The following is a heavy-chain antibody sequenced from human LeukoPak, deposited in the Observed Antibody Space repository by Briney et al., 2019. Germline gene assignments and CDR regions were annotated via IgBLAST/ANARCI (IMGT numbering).Heavy chain of an antibody. CDR2: IKQDGSEK. V-gene: IGHV3-7*01. CDR1: GFTFSSYW. D-gene: IGHD3-3*01. CDR3: ARVSRSGYYTGRCDY. Sequence: PGGSLRLSCAASGFTFSSYWMSWVRQAPGKGLEWVANIKQDGSEKYYVDFVKGRFTISRDNAKNSLYLQMNSLRAEDTAVYYCARVSRSGYYTGRCDYWGLGTLVTVSS. J-gene: IGHJ4*02.